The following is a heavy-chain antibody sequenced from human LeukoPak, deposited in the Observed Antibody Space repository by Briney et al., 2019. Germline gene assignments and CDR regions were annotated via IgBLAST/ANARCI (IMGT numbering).Heavy chain of an antibody. CDR1: GFTFSTYA. D-gene: IGHD3-10*01. CDR3: VKDQSGSGSW. CDR2: IIYDGSST. Sequence: PGGSLRLSCAASGFTFSTYAMHWVRQAPGKGLEYVSTIIYDGSSTYYADSVKGRFTISRDNSKNTVHLQLNSLGPEDTAVYYCVKDQSGSGSWWGQGTLVTVSS. J-gene: IGHJ4*02. V-gene: IGHV3-64D*06.